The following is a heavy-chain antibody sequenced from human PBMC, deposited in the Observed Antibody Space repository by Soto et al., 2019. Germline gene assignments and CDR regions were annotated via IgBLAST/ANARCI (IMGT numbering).Heavy chain of an antibody. D-gene: IGHD3-3*01. Sequence: QVQLVQSGAEVKKPGSSVKVSCKASGGTFSSYAISWVRQAPGQGLEWMGGIIPIFGTANYAQKFQGRVTIAADESTSTAYMELSSLRSEDTAVYYCAREFWSGDYTGRRGYYYSYGMDVWGQGTTVTVSS. CDR2: IIPIFGTA. V-gene: IGHV1-69*01. CDR1: GGTFSSYA. CDR3: AREFWSGDYTGRRGYYYSYGMDV. J-gene: IGHJ6*02.